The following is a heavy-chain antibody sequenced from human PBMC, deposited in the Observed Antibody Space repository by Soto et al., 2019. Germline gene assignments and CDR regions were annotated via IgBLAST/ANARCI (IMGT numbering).Heavy chain of an antibody. CDR2: IYYSGST. D-gene: IGHD5-12*01. V-gene: IGHV4-59*01. CDR1: GGSISSYY. Sequence: PSETLSLTCTVSGGSISSYYWSWIRQPPGKGLEWIGYIYYSGSTNYNPSLKSRVTISVDTSKNQFSLKLSSVTAADTAVYYCARVVGDGYNIPYYFDYWGQGTQVTVSS. J-gene: IGHJ4*02. CDR3: ARVVGDGYNIPYYFDY.